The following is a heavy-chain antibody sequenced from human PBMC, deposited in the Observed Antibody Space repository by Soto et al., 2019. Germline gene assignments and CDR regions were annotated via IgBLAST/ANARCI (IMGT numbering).Heavy chain of an antibody. Sequence: QVQLQQWGAGLLKPSETLSLTCAVYGGSFSGYYWSWIRQSPGKGLEWIGEINDGGGTNYNPSLTSRVTISVDTSRNQFSLKLGSMTAADTAVYYCARADIVVVPAARLFDYWGQGTLVTVSS. D-gene: IGHD2-2*01. J-gene: IGHJ4*02. CDR2: INDGGGT. CDR3: ARADIVVVPAARLFDY. V-gene: IGHV4-34*01. CDR1: GGSFSGYY.